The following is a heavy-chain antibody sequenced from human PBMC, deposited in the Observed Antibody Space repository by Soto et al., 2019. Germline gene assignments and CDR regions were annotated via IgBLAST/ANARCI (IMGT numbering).Heavy chain of an antibody. CDR2: IYYSGST. CDR1: GGSISSYY. V-gene: IGHV4-59*08. D-gene: IGHD3-9*01. CDR3: ARHLEYYYDILTGYSPGWFDP. J-gene: IGHJ5*02. Sequence: SETLSLTCTVSGGSISSYYWSWIRQPPGKGLEWIGYIYYSGSTNYNPSLKSRVTISVDTSKNQFSLKLSSVTAADTAEYYCARHLEYYYDILTGYSPGWFDPWGQGTLVTVSS.